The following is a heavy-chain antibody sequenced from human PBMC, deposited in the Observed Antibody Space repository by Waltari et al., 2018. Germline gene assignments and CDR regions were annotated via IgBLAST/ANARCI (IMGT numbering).Heavy chain of an antibody. CDR2: SSGGGTST. CDR1: GFTFDKHA. J-gene: IGHJ6*02. D-gene: IGHD3-10*01. CDR3: TKRGSLYYYGMDV. Sequence: EVQLLESGGGLVQPGGSLRLSCEAFGFTFDKHAMSWVRQAPGRGLEWVSASSGGGTSTFYADSVKGRFTISRDSSKNTLYLHMNSLRAEDTAIYYCTKRGSLYYYGMDVWGQGTTVTVSS. V-gene: IGHV3-23*01.